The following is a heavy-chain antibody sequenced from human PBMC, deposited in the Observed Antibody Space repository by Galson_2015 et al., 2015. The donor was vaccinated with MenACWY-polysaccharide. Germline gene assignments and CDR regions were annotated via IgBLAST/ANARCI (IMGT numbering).Heavy chain of an antibody. D-gene: IGHD3-10*02. V-gene: IGHV3-33*08. CDR2: IQYDGSQK. CDR3: AREGSRIVFHAFDI. Sequence: SLRLSCAASGSRFSHSGMHWVRQAPGKGLERVAVIQYDGSQKQYIDSVRGRFSISRDNSKNTLYLEMNSLRAEDTALYYCAREGSRIVFHAFDIWGQGTMVIVSS. CDR1: GSRFSHSG. J-gene: IGHJ3*02.